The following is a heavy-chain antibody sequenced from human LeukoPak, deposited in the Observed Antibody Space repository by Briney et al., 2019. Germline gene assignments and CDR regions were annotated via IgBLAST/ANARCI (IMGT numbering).Heavy chain of an antibody. CDR2: IYTSGNT. D-gene: IGHD4-17*01. CDR1: GGSISSGGYY. Sequence: SQTLSLTCTVSGGSISSGGYYWSWIRQPAGKGLEWIGRIYTSGNTNYNPSLKSRATISVDTSKNQFSLNLSSVTAADTAVYYCARVNYGDYFDYWGQGTLVTVPS. V-gene: IGHV4-61*02. J-gene: IGHJ4*02. CDR3: ARVNYGDYFDY.